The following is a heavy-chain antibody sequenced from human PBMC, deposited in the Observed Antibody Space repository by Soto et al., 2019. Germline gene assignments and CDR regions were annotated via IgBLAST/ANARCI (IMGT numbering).Heavy chain of an antibody. J-gene: IGHJ6*02. CDR1: GFTFSSYA. Sequence: GGSLRLSCAASGFTFSSYAMSWVRQAPGKGLEWVSAISGSGGSPYYADSVKGRFTISRDNSKNTLYLQMNSLRAEDTAVYYCAKVKMVAVYYGMDVWGQGTTVTVSS. V-gene: IGHV3-23*01. CDR2: ISGSGGSP. CDR3: AKVKMVAVYYGMDV. D-gene: IGHD2-15*01.